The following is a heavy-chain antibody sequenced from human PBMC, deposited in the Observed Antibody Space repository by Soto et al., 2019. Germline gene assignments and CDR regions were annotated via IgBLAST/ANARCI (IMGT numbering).Heavy chain of an antibody. D-gene: IGHD2-15*01. V-gene: IGHV3-23*01. CDR2: ISGSGGST. CDR1: GFTFSSYA. CDR3: ASYCSGGSCRTNWFDP. Sequence: GGSLRLSCAASGFTFSSYAMSWVRQAPGKGLEWVSAISGSGGSTYYADSVKGRFTISRDNSKNTLYLQMNSLRAEDTAVYYCASYCSGGSCRTNWFDPWGQGTLVTVSS. J-gene: IGHJ5*02.